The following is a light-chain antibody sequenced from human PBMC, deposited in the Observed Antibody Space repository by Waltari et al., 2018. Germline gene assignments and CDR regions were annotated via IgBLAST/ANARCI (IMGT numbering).Light chain of an antibody. CDR3: QSYDSSLSTSV. J-gene: IGLJ2*01. CDR2: GNT. CDR1: RSDIGTVYD. Sequence: SVLTQPPSVSGTTGQRVTISCTGSRSDIGTVYDFHWYQQPPGTAPKLLIYGNTNRPSGVPDRFSGSKSGTSASLAITGLQAEDEADYYCQSYDSSLSTSVFGGGTKLTVL. V-gene: IGLV1-40*01.